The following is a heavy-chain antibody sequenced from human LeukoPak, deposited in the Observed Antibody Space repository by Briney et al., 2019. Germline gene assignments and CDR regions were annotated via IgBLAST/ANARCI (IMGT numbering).Heavy chain of an antibody. J-gene: IGHJ5*02. D-gene: IGHD1-26*01. Sequence: SETLSLTCAVYGGSFSGYYWSWIRQPPGKGLEWIGEINHSGSTNYNPSLKSRVTISVDTSKNQFSLKLSSVTAADTAVYYCARAGGRIGFDPWGQGTLVTVSS. V-gene: IGHV4-34*01. CDR1: GGSFSGYY. CDR2: INHSGST. CDR3: ARAGGRIGFDP.